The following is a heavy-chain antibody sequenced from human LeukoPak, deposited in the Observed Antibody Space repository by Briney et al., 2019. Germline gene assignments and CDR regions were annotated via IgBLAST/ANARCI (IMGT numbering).Heavy chain of an antibody. Sequence: PSQTLSLTCAVSGGSISSGGYSWSWIRQPPGKGLEWIGYIYHSGSTYYNPSLKSRVTISVDRSKNQFSLKLSSVTAADTAVYYCARVGHYFYGSGSYLGGFDYWGQGALVTVSS. CDR1: GGSISSGGYS. CDR2: IYHSGST. D-gene: IGHD3-10*01. J-gene: IGHJ4*02. CDR3: ARVGHYFYGSGSYLGGFDY. V-gene: IGHV4-30-2*01.